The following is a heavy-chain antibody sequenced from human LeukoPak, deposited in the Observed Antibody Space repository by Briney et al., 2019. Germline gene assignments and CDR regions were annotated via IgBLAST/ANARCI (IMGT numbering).Heavy chain of an antibody. Sequence: GGSLRLSCATSGFTLSIYAMHWVRQAPGKGLEWVATISHDGNRQYYADSVKGRFTVSRDNSKNTLYLQMNSPRAEDTAVYYCARSGIPIPLDYWGQGTLVTVSS. CDR2: ISHDGNRQ. D-gene: IGHD2-21*01. J-gene: IGHJ4*02. V-gene: IGHV3-30-3*01. CDR3: ARSGIPIPLDY. CDR1: GFTLSIYA.